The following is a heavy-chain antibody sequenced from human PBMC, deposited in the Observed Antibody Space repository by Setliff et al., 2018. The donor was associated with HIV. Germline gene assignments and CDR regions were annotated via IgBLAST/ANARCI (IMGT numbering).Heavy chain of an antibody. D-gene: IGHD3-10*01. Sequence: ASVKVSCKASGGTFGSYAISWVRQAPGQGLEWLGGIIPIFETTNYAQKFQGRVTITADKSTSTIYMELSSLRSDDTAVYYCARGQGVHFRVNDAFDIWGQGTRVTVSS. CDR3: ARGQGVHFRVNDAFDI. J-gene: IGHJ3*02. CDR2: IIPIFETT. CDR1: GGTFGSYA. V-gene: IGHV1-69*06.